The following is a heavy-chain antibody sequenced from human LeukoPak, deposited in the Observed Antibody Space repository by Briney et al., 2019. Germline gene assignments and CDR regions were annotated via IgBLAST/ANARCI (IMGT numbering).Heavy chain of an antibody. CDR1: GFTFDDYA. CDR3: AKDRSLTPRDFWSGYYWFDP. CDR2: ISWDGGST. J-gene: IGHJ5*02. V-gene: IGHV3-43D*04. Sequence: VGSLRLSRAASGFTFDDYAMHWVRQAPGKGLEWVSLISWDGGSTYYADSVKGRFTISRDNSKNSLYLQMNSLRAEDTALYYCAKDRSLTPRDFWSGYYWFDPWGQGTLVTVAS. D-gene: IGHD3-3*01.